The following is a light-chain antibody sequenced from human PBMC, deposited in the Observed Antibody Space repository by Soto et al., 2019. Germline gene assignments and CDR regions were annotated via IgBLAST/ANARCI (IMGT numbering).Light chain of an antibody. Sequence: QSALTQPASVSGSPGQSITISCTGTSSDVGGYNSVSWYQQHPGKAPKLMIYDVSNRPSGVSNRFSGSKSGNTASLTISGLQAEDEADYYCNSYTSSSTPNGVFGGGTKLTVL. CDR2: DVS. V-gene: IGLV2-14*03. CDR1: SSDVGGYNS. CDR3: NSYTSSSTPNGV. J-gene: IGLJ3*02.